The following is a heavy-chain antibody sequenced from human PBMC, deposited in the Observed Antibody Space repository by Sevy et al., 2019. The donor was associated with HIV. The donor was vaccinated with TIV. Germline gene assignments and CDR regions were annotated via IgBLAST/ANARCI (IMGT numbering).Heavy chain of an antibody. CDR2: IRSKGYGGAS. J-gene: IGHJ4*02. Sequence: GGSLRLSCTGSGFTFGDYAMSWFRQAPGMGLEWVGFIRSKGYGGASEYAESVKSRITISRDDCKSIANLEMNSLKTEDTAVYYCTRGYYYDSSGYFDYWGQGTLVTVSS. D-gene: IGHD3-22*01. V-gene: IGHV3-49*03. CDR3: TRGYYYDSSGYFDY. CDR1: GFTFGDYA.